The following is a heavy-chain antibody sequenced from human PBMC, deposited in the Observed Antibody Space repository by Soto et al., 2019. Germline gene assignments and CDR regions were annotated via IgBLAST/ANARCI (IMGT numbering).Heavy chain of an antibody. CDR2: IFYSGTT. Sequence: QVQLQESGPGLVKPSQTLSLTCTVSGGSVSSGSFYWSWIRQHPGKGLGWVGYIFYSGTTYYNPSLKSRVFISIDTSKNQFSLRLSSVTAADTAVYYCAGVIRPPIRAVGNVALWGQGTMVTVSS. CDR1: GGSVSSGSFY. V-gene: IGHV4-31*03. J-gene: IGHJ3*01. D-gene: IGHD6-19*01. CDR3: AGVIRPPIRAVGNVAL.